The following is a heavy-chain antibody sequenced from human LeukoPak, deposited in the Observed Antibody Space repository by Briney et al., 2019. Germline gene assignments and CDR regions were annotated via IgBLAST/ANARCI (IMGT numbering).Heavy chain of an antibody. J-gene: IGHJ4*02. V-gene: IGHV4-34*01. Sequence: SETLSLTCAVYGGSFSGYYWSWIRQPPGKGLEWIGEINHSGSTNYNPSLKSRVTISVDTSKNQFSLKLSSVTAADTAVYYCARYSSGYYYDYFDYWGQGTLVTVSS. CDR3: ARYSSGYYYDYFDY. D-gene: IGHD3-22*01. CDR1: GGSFSGYY. CDR2: INHSGST.